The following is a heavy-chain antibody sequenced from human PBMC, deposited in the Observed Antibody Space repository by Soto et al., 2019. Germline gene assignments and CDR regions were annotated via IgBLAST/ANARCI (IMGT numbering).Heavy chain of an antibody. CDR2: ISGSGDNT. CDR3: AKGQIAAVGTSRFQH. Sequence: PGGSLRLSCTASGFTFSSYAMSWVRQAPGKGLEWVSDISGSGDNTYHADSVKGRFTISRDNSKNTFYLQMNNLRAEDTAVYYCAKGQIAAVGTSRFQHWGQGTLVTVSS. J-gene: IGHJ1*01. V-gene: IGHV3-23*01. D-gene: IGHD6-13*01. CDR1: GFTFSSYA.